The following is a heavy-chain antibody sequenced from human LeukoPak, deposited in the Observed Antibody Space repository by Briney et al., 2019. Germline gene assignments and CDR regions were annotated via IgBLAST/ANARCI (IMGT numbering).Heavy chain of an antibody. D-gene: IGHD4-17*01. CDR3: ARDKPSDYGDYLKFDY. Sequence: GRSLRLSCAASGFTFSSYSMNWVRQAPGKGLEWVSSISSSSSYIYYADSVKGRFTISRDNAKNSLYLQMNSLRAEDTAVYYCARDKPSDYGDYLKFDYWGQGTLVTVSS. J-gene: IGHJ4*02. CDR1: GFTFSSYS. CDR2: ISSSSSYI. V-gene: IGHV3-21*01.